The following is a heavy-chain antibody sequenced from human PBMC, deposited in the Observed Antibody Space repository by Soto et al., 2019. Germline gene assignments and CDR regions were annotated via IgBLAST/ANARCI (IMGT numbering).Heavy chain of an antibody. CDR3: ARDRAHLYDSRGRSDY. Sequence: QVQLQESGPGLVKPSQTLSLTCTVSGGSISSGDQYWTWIRQPPGKGLEWIGYIDYSGRAFYNPSLKRRLIISLDSSMNQFSLKLTSVTAADTAVYYCARDRAHLYDSRGRSDYWGRGILVTVSS. CDR2: IDYSGRA. D-gene: IGHD3-22*01. J-gene: IGHJ4*02. CDR1: GGSISSGDQY. V-gene: IGHV4-30-4*01.